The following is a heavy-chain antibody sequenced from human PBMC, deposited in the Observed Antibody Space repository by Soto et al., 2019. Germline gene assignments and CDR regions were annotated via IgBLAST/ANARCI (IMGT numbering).Heavy chain of an antibody. CDR2: IVVGSGNT. CDR3: AAARGSGSYYDY. CDR1: GFTFTSSA. Sequence: ASVKVSCKASGFTFTSSAVQWVRQARGQRLEWIGWIVVGSGNTNYAQKFQERVTITRDMSTSTAYMELSSLRSEDTAMYYCAAARGSGSYYDYWGQGTLVTVSS. V-gene: IGHV1-58*01. D-gene: IGHD3-10*01. J-gene: IGHJ4*02.